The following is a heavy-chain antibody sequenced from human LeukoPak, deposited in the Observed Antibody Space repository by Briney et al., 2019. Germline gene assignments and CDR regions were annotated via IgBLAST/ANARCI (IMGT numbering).Heavy chain of an antibody. CDR2: ISSSGSTI. CDR3: AELGITMIGGV. V-gene: IGHV3-48*03. J-gene: IGHJ6*04. Sequence: GGSLRLSCAASGFTLSSYEMNWVRQAPGKGREWVSYISSSGSTIYYADSVKGRFTNSRDNAKNSLYLQMNSLRAEDTAVYYCAELGITMIGGVWGKGTTVTISS. D-gene: IGHD3-10*02. CDR1: GFTLSSYE.